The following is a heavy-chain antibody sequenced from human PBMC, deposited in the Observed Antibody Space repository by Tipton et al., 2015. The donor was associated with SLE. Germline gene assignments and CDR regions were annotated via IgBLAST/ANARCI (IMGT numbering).Heavy chain of an antibody. CDR1: GFTFSSYA. CDR2: ISSSSSYT. V-gene: IGHV3-21*04. D-gene: IGHD6-13*01. J-gene: IGHJ3*02. Sequence: GSLRLSCAASGFTFSSYAMSWVRQAPGKGLEWVSAISSSSSYTNYADSVKGRFTISRDNAKNSLYLQMNSLRAEDTAVYYCARDSAGRAFDIWGQGTMVTVSS. CDR3: ARDSAGRAFDI.